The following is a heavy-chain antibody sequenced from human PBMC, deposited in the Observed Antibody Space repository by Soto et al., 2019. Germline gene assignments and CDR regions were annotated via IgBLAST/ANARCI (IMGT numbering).Heavy chain of an antibody. Sequence: QVQLVQSGAEVKKPGSSVKVSSKASGGTFSSYTISWVRQAPGQGLEWMGRIIPILGIANYAQKFQGRVTITADKSTSTAYMELSSLRSEDTAVYYCARVWFGEGGMDVWGQGTTVTVSS. CDR3: ARVWFGEGGMDV. CDR2: IIPILGIA. CDR1: GGTFSSYT. V-gene: IGHV1-69*02. D-gene: IGHD3-10*01. J-gene: IGHJ6*02.